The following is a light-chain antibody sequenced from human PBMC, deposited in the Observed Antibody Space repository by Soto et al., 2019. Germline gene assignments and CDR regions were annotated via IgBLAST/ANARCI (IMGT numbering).Light chain of an antibody. J-gene: IGKJ5*01. CDR3: QQYNNWPPIT. CDR2: DAS. Sequence: EIVLTQSPATLSLSPEERATLSCRASQSVSSYLAWYQQKPGQAPRLLIYDASNRATGIPARFSGSGSGTDFTLTISSLQSEDFAVYYCQQYNNWPPITFGQGTRLEIK. V-gene: IGKV3-11*01. CDR1: QSVSSY.